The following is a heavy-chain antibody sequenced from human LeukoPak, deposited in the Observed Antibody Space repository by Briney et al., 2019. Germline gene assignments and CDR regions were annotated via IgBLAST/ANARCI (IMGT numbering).Heavy chain of an antibody. CDR3: ARKCSSTSCYNY. Sequence: SETLSLTCAVYGGSFSGYYWSWIRQPPGKGLEWIGEINHSGSTNYNPSLKGRVTISVDTSKNQFSLKLSSVTAADTAVYYCARKCSSTSCYNYWGQGTLVTVSS. J-gene: IGHJ4*02. V-gene: IGHV4-34*01. CDR2: INHSGST. D-gene: IGHD2-2*01. CDR1: GGSFSGYY.